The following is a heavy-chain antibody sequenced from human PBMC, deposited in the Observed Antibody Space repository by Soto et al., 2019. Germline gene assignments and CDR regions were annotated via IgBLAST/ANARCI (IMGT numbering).Heavy chain of an antibody. D-gene: IGHD2-2*01. CDR1: GGSISSGDYY. V-gene: IGHV4-30-4*08. CDR2: IYYNGNT. CDR3: ARLHGYCISSSCHGHYAMDV. Sequence: SETLSLTCTVSGGSISSGDYYWSWIRQLPEKDLEWIAYIYYNGNTYYNPSLKSRVTISVDRSKNQFSLKLSSVTAADTAVYYCARLHGYCISSSCHGHYAMDVWGQGTTVT. J-gene: IGHJ6*02.